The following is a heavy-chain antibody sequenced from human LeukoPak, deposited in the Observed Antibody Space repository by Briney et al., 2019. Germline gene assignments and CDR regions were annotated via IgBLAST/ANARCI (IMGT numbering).Heavy chain of an antibody. CDR3: ASSKVRGVIRALAY. Sequence: SETLSLTCTVSGGSISSYYWSWIRQPPGEGLEWIGYIYYSGSTNYNPSLKSRVTISVDTSKNQFSLKLSSVTAADTAVYYCASSKVRGVIRALAYWGQGTLVTVSS. CDR1: GGSISSYY. D-gene: IGHD3-10*01. V-gene: IGHV4-59*01. CDR2: IYYSGST. J-gene: IGHJ4*02.